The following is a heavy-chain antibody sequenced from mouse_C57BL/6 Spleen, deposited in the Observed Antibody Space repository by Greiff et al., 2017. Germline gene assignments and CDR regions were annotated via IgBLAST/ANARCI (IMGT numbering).Heavy chain of an antibody. D-gene: IGHD1-1*01. CDR3: ARDYYGSSLDY. V-gene: IGHV1-64*01. CDR2: IHPNSGST. J-gene: IGHJ2*01. Sequence: QVQLQQPGAELVKPGASVKLSCKASGYTFTSYWMHWVKQRPGQGLEWIGMIHPNSGSTNYNEKFKSKATLTVDKSSSTAYMQLRSLTSEDSAVYYCARDYYGSSLDYWGQGTTLTVSS. CDR1: GYTFTSYW.